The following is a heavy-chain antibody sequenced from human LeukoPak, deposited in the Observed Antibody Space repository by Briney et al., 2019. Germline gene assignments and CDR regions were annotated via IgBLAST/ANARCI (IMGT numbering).Heavy chain of an antibody. J-gene: IGHJ4*02. CDR2: ISGSGVST. Sequence: GGSLRLSCAASGFTFSNAWMSWVRQAPGKGLEWVSAISGSGVSTYYADSVKGRFAISRDNSKNTLYLQMNSLRAEDTAVYYCAKEYGYTYGEFDYWGQGTLVTVSS. D-gene: IGHD5-18*01. CDR1: GFTFSNAW. V-gene: IGHV3-23*01. CDR3: AKEYGYTYGEFDY.